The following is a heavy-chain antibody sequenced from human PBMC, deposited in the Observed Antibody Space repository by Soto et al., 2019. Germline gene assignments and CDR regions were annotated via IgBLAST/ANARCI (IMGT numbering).Heavy chain of an antibody. D-gene: IGHD3-22*01. V-gene: IGHV3-30-3*01. CDR1: GFTFSSYA. Sequence: GGSLSLSCAASGFTFSSYAMHWVRQAPGKGLEWVAVISYDGSNKYYADSVKGRFTISRDNSKNTLYLQMNSLRAEDTAVYYCARGITMIVVALYGMDVWGQGTTVTVSS. CDR2: ISYDGSNK. CDR3: ARGITMIVVALYGMDV. J-gene: IGHJ6*02.